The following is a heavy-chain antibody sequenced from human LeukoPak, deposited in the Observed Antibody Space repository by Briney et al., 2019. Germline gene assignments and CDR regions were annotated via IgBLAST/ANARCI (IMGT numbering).Heavy chain of an antibody. CDR3: ARDESGSGYYFSSYYYYYMDV. J-gene: IGHJ6*03. V-gene: IGHV1-2*02. D-gene: IGHD3-22*01. Sequence: ASVKVSCKASGYTFTGYFMHWVRQAPGQGLEWMGWINPNSGGTNYAQKFQGRVTMTGDTSISTAYMELRSLRSDDTAVYYCARDESGSGYYFSSYYYYYMDVWGKGTTVTVSS. CDR2: INPNSGGT. CDR1: GYTFTGYF.